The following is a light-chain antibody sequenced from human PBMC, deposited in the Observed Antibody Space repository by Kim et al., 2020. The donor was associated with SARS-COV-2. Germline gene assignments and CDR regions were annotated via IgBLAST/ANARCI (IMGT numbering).Light chain of an antibody. CDR2: GAS. CDR3: QQDYNLPWT. J-gene: IGKJ1*01. Sequence: PGERATLSCRASQSVSSSYFSWYQQKPGQAPRLLIYGASTRATGIPARFSGSGSGTDFTLTISSLQPEDFAVYYCQQDYNLPWTFGQGTKVEIK. V-gene: IGKV3D-7*01. CDR1: QSVSSSY.